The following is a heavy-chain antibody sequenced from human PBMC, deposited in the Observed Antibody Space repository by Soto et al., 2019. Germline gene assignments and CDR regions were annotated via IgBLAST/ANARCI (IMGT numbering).Heavy chain of an antibody. D-gene: IGHD3-22*01. Sequence: GGSLRLSCAASGFTFSSYGMHWVRQAPGKGLDWVAVISYDGSNKYYADSVKGRFTISRDNSKNTLYLQMNSLRAEDTAVYYCAKDFGYYDSSGRILGAFDIWGQGTMVTVSS. CDR3: AKDFGYYDSSGRILGAFDI. CDR2: ISYDGSNK. CDR1: GFTFSSYG. J-gene: IGHJ3*02. V-gene: IGHV3-30*18.